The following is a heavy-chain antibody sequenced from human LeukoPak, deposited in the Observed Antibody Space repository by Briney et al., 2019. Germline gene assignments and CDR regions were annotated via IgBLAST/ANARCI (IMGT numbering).Heavy chain of an antibody. CDR2: INHSGST. D-gene: IGHD3-22*01. V-gene: IGHV4-34*01. CDR1: GGSFSGYY. CDR3: ARSDSYDSSGYYRYYYYYYMDG. Sequence: SETLSLTCAVYGGSFSGYYWSWIRQPPGKGREWIGEINHSGSTNYNPSLKSRVTISVDTSKNQFSLKLSSVTAADTAVYYCARSDSYDSSGYYRYYYYYYMDGWGKGTTVTVSS. J-gene: IGHJ6*03.